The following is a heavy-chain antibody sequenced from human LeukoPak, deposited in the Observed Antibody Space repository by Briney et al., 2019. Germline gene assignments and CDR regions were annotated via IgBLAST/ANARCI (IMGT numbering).Heavy chain of an antibody. CDR1: GYSFTSYW. CDR3: AGHHDYGDYGCFDY. V-gene: IGHV5-51*01. D-gene: IGHD4-17*01. J-gene: IGHJ4*02. CDR2: IYPGDSDT. Sequence: NPGESLKISCKGSGYSFTSYWIGWVRQMPGKGLEWMGIIYPGDSDTRYSPSFQGQVTISADKSIRTAYLQWSSLKASDTAIYYCAGHHDYGDYGCFDYWGQGTLVTVSS.